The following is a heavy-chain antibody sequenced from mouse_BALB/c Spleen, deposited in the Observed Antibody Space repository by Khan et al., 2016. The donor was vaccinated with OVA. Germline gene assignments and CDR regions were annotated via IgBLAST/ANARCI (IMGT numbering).Heavy chain of an antibody. V-gene: IGHV1S132*01. J-gene: IGHJ3*01. CDR2: IFPGTGTT. CDR1: SYTFTSYW. D-gene: IGHD2-1*01. CDR3: ARGYFGNYEFAY. Sequence: QVRLQQSGAELMKPGASVKLSCKTSSYTFTSYWIQWVKQRPGQGLGWIGQIFPGTGTTYYNENFKGKATLTVDTSSSTAYMQLSSLTSEDSAVYFCARGYFGNYEFAYWGQGTLVPVSP.